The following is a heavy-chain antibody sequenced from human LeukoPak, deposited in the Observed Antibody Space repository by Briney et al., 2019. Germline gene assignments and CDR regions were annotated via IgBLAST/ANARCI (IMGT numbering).Heavy chain of an antibody. CDR1: GFMFSSNW. CDR2: IKEDGTET. Sequence: GGSLRLSCAASGFMFSSNWMSWVRLAPGKGLEWVANIKEDGTETYYVDSVKSRFTISRDNAKNSLYLQMNSLRVEDTAVYYCAKGGRSLQTYWGQGTLVTVSS. J-gene: IGHJ4*02. CDR3: AKGGRSLQTY. V-gene: IGHV3-7*03. D-gene: IGHD5-24*01.